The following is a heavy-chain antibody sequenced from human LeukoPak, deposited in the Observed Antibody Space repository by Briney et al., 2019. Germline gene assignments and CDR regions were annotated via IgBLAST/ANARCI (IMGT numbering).Heavy chain of an antibody. CDR2: INPNSGGT. V-gene: IGHV1-2*02. J-gene: IGHJ4*02. CDR3: ELLPEGYSSGWYDY. CDR1: GYTFTGYY. Sequence: ASVKVSCKASGYTFTGYYMHWVRQAPGQGLEWMGWINPNSGGTNYAQKFQGRVTMTRDTSISTAYMELSRLRSDDTAVYYCELLPEGYSSGWYDYWGQGTLVTVSS. D-gene: IGHD6-19*01.